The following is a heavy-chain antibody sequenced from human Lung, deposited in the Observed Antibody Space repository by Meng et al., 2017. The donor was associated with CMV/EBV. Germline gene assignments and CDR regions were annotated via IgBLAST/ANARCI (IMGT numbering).Heavy chain of an antibody. V-gene: IGHV1-2*02. CDR2: INPNSGDT. CDR3: ARVKRYCTGGSCSSTGYYGMDV. CDR1: GYNFTGYY. J-gene: IGHJ6*01. Sequence: ASXXVSXKASGYNFTGYYMHWVRQAPGQGLEWMGWINPNSGDTNYAQKFQGRVTMTGDTSITTAYMELSRLRSDDMAVYYCARVKRYCTGGSCSSTGYYGMDVWXQG. D-gene: IGHD2-15*01.